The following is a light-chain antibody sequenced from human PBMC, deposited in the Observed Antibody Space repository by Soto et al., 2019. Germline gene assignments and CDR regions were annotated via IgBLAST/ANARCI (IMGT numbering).Light chain of an antibody. CDR1: SSDVGNYDE. CDR3: SSYTSSSTLV. J-gene: IGLJ2*01. Sequence: QSALTQPASVSGSPGQSITISCTGTSSDVGNYDEVSWYQQHPGTAPKLMIYEFSNRPSGVSNRFSASKSGTAASLTISGLQAEDEADYYRSSYTSSSTLVFGGGTKLTVL. V-gene: IGLV2-14*01. CDR2: EFS.